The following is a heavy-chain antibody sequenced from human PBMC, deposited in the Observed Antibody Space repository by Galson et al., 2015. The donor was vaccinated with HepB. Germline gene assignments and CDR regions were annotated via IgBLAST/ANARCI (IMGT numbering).Heavy chain of an antibody. D-gene: IGHD6-19*01. V-gene: IGHV1-18*01. CDR2: ISAYNGNT. CDR3: ARDLLSSSGWSDDEYFQH. Sequence: SVKVSCKASGYTFANYGISWVRQAPGQGLEWMGWISAYNGNTNYAQKLQGRVTMTTDTSTSTAYMELRSLRSDDTAVYYCARDLLSSSGWSDDEYFQHWGQGTLVTVSS. CDR1: GYTFANYG. J-gene: IGHJ1*01.